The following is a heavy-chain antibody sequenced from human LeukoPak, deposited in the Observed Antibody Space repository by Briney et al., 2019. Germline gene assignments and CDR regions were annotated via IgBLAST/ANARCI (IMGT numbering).Heavy chain of an antibody. CDR1: GFTFDDYG. Sequence: GGSLRLSCAASGFTFDDYGMSWVRQAPGKGLEWVSGINWNGGSTGYADSVKGRFTISRANAKNSLYLQMNSLRAEDTAVYYCARDEVDYSTDYWGQGTLVTVSS. J-gene: IGHJ4*02. D-gene: IGHD4-11*01. CDR2: INWNGGST. CDR3: ARDEVDYSTDY. V-gene: IGHV3-20*04.